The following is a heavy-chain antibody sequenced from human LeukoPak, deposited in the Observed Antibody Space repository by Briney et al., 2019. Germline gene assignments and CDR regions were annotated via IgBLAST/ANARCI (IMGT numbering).Heavy chain of an antibody. V-gene: IGHV1-46*01. D-gene: IGHD6-13*01. Sequence: ASVEVSFKASVNTFTSYYMHWVRQAPGQGLEWMGIINPSGGRTNYAQKFQGRVTMTRDTSTSAVYMELSSLRSEDTAMYYCARDNTAGGPFDYWGQGTLVTVSS. CDR1: VNTFTSYY. CDR2: INPSGGRT. J-gene: IGHJ4*02. CDR3: ARDNTAGGPFDY.